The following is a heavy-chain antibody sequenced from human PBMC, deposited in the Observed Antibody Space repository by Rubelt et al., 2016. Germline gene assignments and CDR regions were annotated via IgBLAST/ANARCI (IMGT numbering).Heavy chain of an antibody. Sequence: EVQLVESGGVVVQPGGSLRISCAASGFTFEDYSMHWVRQVPGKGLEWVSFITWDGATTYYAGSVKGRITISRDKSKNSLYLQMDSLRSEDTAFDYCTKESDPNGYYAIDVWGPGTTVTVSS. CDR1: GFTFEDYS. D-gene: IGHD3-16*01. CDR3: TKESDPNGYYAIDV. V-gene: IGHV3-43*01. J-gene: IGHJ6*02. CDR2: ITWDGATT.